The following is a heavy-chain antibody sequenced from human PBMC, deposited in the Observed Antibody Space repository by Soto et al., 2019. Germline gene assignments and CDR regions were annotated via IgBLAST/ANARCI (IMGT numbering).Heavy chain of an antibody. CDR1: GFTFRSYA. Sequence: GGSLRLSCAASGFTFRSYAMSWVRQAPGKGLEWVSSVSGSGGSTSYADSVKGRFTISRDNSKNTVYLQMNSVRAEDPAVYYCAKVPGIAVPYFDYWGQGTMVTVSS. CDR3: AKVPGIAVPYFDY. J-gene: IGHJ4*02. V-gene: IGHV3-23*01. D-gene: IGHD6-19*01. CDR2: VSGSGGST.